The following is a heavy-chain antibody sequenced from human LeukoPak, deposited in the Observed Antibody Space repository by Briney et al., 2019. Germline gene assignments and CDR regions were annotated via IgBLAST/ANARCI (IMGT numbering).Heavy chain of an antibody. CDR2: IYYSGST. J-gene: IGHJ6*03. V-gene: IGHV4-59*01. D-gene: IGHD6-13*01. Sequence: PSETLSLTCTASGGPISSYYWSWIRQPPGKGLEWIGYIYYSGSTNYNPSLKSRVTISVDTSKNQFSLKLSSVTAADTAVYYCARDRFRAAAGRNYYYMDVWGKGTTVTVSS. CDR1: GGPISSYY. CDR3: ARDRFRAAAGRNYYYMDV.